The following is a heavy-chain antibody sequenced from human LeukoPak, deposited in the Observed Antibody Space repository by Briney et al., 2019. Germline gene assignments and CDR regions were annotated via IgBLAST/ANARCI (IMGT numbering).Heavy chain of an antibody. V-gene: IGHV3-11*01. CDR1: GFTFSDYY. J-gene: IGHJ4*02. Sequence: PGGSLRLSCAASGFTFSDYYMSWIRQAPGKGLEWVSYISSSGSTIYYADSVQGRFTISRDNSKSTLCLQMNSLRAEDTAVYYCAKQLGYCSDGSCYFPYWGQGTLVTVSS. CDR3: AKQLGYCSDGSCYFPY. D-gene: IGHD2-15*01. CDR2: ISSSGSTI.